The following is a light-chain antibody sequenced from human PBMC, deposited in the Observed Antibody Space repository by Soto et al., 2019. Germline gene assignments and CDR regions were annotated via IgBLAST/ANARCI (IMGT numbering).Light chain of an antibody. CDR1: SSDVGGYNY. V-gene: IGLV2-14*01. J-gene: IGLJ1*01. Sequence: QPVLTQPASVSGSPGQSITISCTGTSSDVGGYNYVSWYQQHPGKAPKFMIYDVSNRPSGVSNRFSGSKSGNTASLTISGLQAEDEADYYCTSYTTSNTRQIVFGTGTKLTVL. CDR2: DVS. CDR3: TSYTTSNTRQIV.